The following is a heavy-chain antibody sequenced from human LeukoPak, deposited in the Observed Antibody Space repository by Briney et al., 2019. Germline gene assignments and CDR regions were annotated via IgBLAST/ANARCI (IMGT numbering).Heavy chain of an antibody. D-gene: IGHD3-3*01. J-gene: IGHJ1*01. Sequence: GGSLRLSCAASGFTFSSYSMNWVRQAPGKGLEWVSSISSSSSYIYYADSVKGRFTISRDNSKNTLYLQMNSLRAEDTAVYYCAKDLAFWSGYYIRYFQHWGQGTLVTVSS. CDR1: GFTFSSYS. V-gene: IGHV3-21*04. CDR3: AKDLAFWSGYYIRYFQH. CDR2: ISSSSSYI.